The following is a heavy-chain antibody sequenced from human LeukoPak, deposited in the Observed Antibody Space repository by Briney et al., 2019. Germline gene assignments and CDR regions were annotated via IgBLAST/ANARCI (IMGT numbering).Heavy chain of an antibody. D-gene: IGHD6-13*01. CDR1: GGSISSYY. CDR2: IYYSGST. Sequence: SETLSLTCTVSGGSISSYYWSWIRQPPGKGLEWIGYIYYSGSTNYNPSLKSRVTISVDTSENQFSLKLSSVTAADTAVYYCAREKTYSSSWYRTLYGMDVWGQGTTVTVSS. J-gene: IGHJ6*02. V-gene: IGHV4-59*01. CDR3: AREKTYSSSWYRTLYGMDV.